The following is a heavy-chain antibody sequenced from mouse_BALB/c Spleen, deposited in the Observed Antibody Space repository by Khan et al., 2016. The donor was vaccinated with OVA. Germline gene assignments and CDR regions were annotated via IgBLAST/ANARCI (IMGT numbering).Heavy chain of an antibody. CDR3: AREKYGNYGFAY. CDR2: ISSGSSTI. V-gene: IGHV5-17*02. CDR1: GFTFSSFG. J-gene: IGHJ3*01. Sequence: EVELVESGGGLVQPGGSRKLSCAASGFTFSSFGMHWVRQAPEKGLEWVAYISSGSSTIYYADTVKGRFTISRDNPKNTLFLQMTSLRSEDTAMYYCAREKYGNYGFAYWGQGTLVTVSA. D-gene: IGHD2-10*02.